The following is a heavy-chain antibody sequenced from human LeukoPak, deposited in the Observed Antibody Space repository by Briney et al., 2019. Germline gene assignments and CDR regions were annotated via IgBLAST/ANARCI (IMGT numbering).Heavy chain of an antibody. CDR2: IYTSGTTT. Sequence: SETLSLTCTVSDDPINSGVYYWNWIRQPAGKGLEWIGHIYTSGTTTNSNPSLTSRVAISLDTSKNHFSLKLSSVTAADTAVYYCARAKKRSGRSRNFYLDVWGKGTTVTVSS. CDR1: DDPINSGVYY. V-gene: IGHV4-61*09. CDR3: ARAKKRSGRSRNFYLDV. J-gene: IGHJ6*03. D-gene: IGHD1-26*01.